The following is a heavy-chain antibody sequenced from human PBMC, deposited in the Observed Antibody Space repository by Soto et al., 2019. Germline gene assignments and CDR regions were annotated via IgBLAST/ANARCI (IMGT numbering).Heavy chain of an antibody. CDR1: GFSLSTSGVG. V-gene: IGHV2-5*02. CDR3: AHFRLDLPRAGFDP. CDR2: IYWDDDK. J-gene: IGHJ5*02. Sequence: QITLKESGPTLVKPTQTLTLTCTFSGFSLSTSGVGVGWTRQPPGKALEWLALIYWDDDKRYSPSLKSRLTITKDTSKNLVVLTMTNMDPVDTATYYCAHFRLDLPRAGFDPWGQGTLVTVSS. D-gene: IGHD3-3*01.